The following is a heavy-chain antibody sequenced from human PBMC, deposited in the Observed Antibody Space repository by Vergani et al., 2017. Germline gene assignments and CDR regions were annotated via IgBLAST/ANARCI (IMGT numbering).Heavy chain of an antibody. Sequence: QVQLAESGGGRVQPGRSLRLSCAASGFSFSSHAIHWVRQAPGKGLEWVAVISNDGSKKYYADSVKGRFTISRDNSKNTLDLQMNSLRTQDTAVYYCAKAGSVTSGRLQYNFDMDVWGKGTTVTVS. CDR1: GFSFSSHA. V-gene: IGHV3-30*18. J-gene: IGHJ6*03. D-gene: IGHD3-10*01. CDR3: AKAGSVTSGRLQYNFDMDV. CDR2: ISNDGSKK.